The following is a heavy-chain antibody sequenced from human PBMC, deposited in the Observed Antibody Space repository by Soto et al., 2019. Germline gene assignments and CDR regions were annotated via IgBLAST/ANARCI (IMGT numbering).Heavy chain of an antibody. Sequence: QVQLVQSGAEVKKPGASVKVSCKASGYTFTSYGISWVRQAPGQGLEWMGWISGYNGNTNYAQKFQGRVTMTTDTXTXTXXMQLRSRRSADPAVYYRARDHQRGSSGSYFDRFDPWGQGTLVTVSS. V-gene: IGHV1-18*01. CDR1: GYTFTSYG. CDR2: ISGYNGNT. CDR3: ARDHQRGSSGSYFDRFDP. J-gene: IGHJ5*02. D-gene: IGHD6-19*01.